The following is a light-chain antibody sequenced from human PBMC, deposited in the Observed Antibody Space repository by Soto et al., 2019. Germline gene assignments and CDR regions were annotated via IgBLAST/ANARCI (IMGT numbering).Light chain of an antibody. CDR2: DAS. J-gene: IGKJ3*01. CDR1: QSIGSN. Sequence: EVVMTQSPATLSVSPGERATLFCRAGQSIGSNLAWYQQKPGQAPRLLIYDASTRATGVPARFSSSGSGTEFTLTISSLQSEDSAVYYCQHFNNWPISFGPGTKVDIK. CDR3: QHFNNWPIS. V-gene: IGKV3-15*01.